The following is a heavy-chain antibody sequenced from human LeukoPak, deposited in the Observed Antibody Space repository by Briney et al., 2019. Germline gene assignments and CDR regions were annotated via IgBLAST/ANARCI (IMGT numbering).Heavy chain of an antibody. CDR2: NSSYNGNT. CDR1: GYTFSNFG. CDR3: ARGLGTLDV. Sequence: ASVKVSCKASGYTFSNFGITWVRQAPGQGLECMGWNSSYNGNTKYAQKLQDRVTMTTDTSTSTAYMELRSLRPDDTATYYCARGLGTLDVWGEGTMVTVSS. V-gene: IGHV1-18*01. D-gene: IGHD1-1*01. J-gene: IGHJ6*04.